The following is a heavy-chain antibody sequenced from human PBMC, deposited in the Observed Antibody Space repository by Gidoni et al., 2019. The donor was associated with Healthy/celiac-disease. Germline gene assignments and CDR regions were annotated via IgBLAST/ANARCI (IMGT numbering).Heavy chain of an antibody. Sequence: EVQLVESGGGLVKPGGSLRLSCAASGFTFSSYSMNWVRQAPGKGLEWVSSISSSSSYIYYADSVKGRFTISRDNAKNSLYLQMNSLRAEDTAVYYCARRMMATTPVAFDIWGQGTMVTVSS. CDR1: GFTFSSYS. D-gene: IGHD1-1*01. CDR2: ISSSSSYI. J-gene: IGHJ3*02. CDR3: ARRMMATTPVAFDI. V-gene: IGHV3-21*01.